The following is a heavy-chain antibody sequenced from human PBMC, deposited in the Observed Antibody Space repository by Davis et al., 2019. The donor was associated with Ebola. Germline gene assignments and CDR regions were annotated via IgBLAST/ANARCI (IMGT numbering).Heavy chain of an antibody. J-gene: IGHJ4*02. CDR1: GFTFRSHA. CDR3: ARDPGLNIVVIPAAEGFDY. Sequence: GESLKIPCSAPGFTFRSHAMHWVRQAPGRGLEWVAVISYDGGNKYYADPVKGRFPISRDNSKNTLYLQMNSLRTKDTAVYYCARDPGLNIVVIPAAEGFDYWGQGTLVTVSS. D-gene: IGHD2-2*01. CDR2: ISYDGGNK. V-gene: IGHV3-30-3*01.